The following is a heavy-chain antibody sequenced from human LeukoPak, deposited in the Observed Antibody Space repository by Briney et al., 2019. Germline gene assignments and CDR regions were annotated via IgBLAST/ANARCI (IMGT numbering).Heavy chain of an antibody. D-gene: IGHD6-13*01. J-gene: IGHJ4*02. Sequence: GGSLRLSCAASVFTFSRYSMYWVRQAPGKGLEWVSSISSSSSYIYYADSVKGRFTISRDNAKNSLYLQMNSLRAEDTAVYYCARMYSSSWYNPTYFDYWGQGTLVTVSS. V-gene: IGHV3-21*01. CDR3: ARMYSSSWYNPTYFDY. CDR1: VFTFSRYS. CDR2: ISSSSSYI.